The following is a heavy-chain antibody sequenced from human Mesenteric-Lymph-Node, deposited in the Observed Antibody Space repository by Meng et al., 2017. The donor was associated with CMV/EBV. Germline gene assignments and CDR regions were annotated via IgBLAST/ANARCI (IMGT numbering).Heavy chain of an antibody. Sequence: ASVKVSCKASGYTFTGYYMHWVRQAPGQGLEWMGWINPNSGGTNYAQKFQGRVTMTRDTSISTAYMELSRLRSDDTAVYYCARGLAVAGTEYYYGMDVWGQGTTVTVSS. CDR1: GYTFTGYY. CDR3: ARGLAVAGTEYYYGMDV. CDR2: INPNSGGT. D-gene: IGHD6-19*01. V-gene: IGHV1-2*02. J-gene: IGHJ6*02.